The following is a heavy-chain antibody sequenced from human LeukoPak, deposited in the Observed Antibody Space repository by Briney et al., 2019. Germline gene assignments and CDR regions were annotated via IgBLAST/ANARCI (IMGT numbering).Heavy chain of an antibody. D-gene: IGHD1-14*01. CDR3: ARPQNPTGYFQH. CDR2: ISGSGGST. CDR1: GFTFSSYA. V-gene: IGHV3-23*01. Sequence: GGSLRLSCAASGFTFSSYAMSGVRQAPRKGLECVSAISGSGGSTYYADSVKGRFNISRDNSKNTLYLQMNSLRAEDTAVYYCARPQNPTGYFQHWGQGTLVTVSS. J-gene: IGHJ1*01.